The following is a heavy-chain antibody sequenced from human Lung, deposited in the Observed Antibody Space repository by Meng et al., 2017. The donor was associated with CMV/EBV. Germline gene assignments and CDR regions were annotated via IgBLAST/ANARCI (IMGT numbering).Heavy chain of an antibody. V-gene: IGHV4-39*01. D-gene: IGHD1-26*01. Sequence: SXTXSLXCTVTDVSISNSSFFWGWIRQPPGKGLEWIGSFFHSGDTYSNPSLRSRVAISVDTSKNQFSLRLNSVTATDTAMYYCARHLRGYSWPKSDWGQGXLVTVSS. CDR2: FFHSGDT. CDR3: ARHLRGYSWPKSD. CDR1: DVSISNSSFF. J-gene: IGHJ4*02.